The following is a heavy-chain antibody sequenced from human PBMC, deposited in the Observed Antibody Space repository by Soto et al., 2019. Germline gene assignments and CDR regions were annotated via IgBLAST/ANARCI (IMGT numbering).Heavy chain of an antibody. D-gene: IGHD2-8*01. CDR2: VNADNGVS. J-gene: IGHJ4*02. CDR1: GYTFTNYA. Sequence: QVQLVQSGAEVREPGASVKVSCKTSGYTFTNYAMHRVRQAPGQRLEWMGWVNADNGVSKYSQKFQGRVTLTWDTSATTTYMELTSLTSGDTAVYYCARDLRGGVYFDYWGQGTLVTVSS. V-gene: IGHV1-3*01. CDR3: ARDLRGGVYFDY.